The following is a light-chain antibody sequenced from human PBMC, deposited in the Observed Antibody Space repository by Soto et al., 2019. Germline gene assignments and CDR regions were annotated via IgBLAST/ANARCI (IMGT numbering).Light chain of an antibody. CDR2: DAS. CDR3: QQYFSYRT. V-gene: IGKV1-5*01. J-gene: IGKJ1*01. CDR1: QSITTW. Sequence: DIQMTQSPSTLSASIGDRITITCRASQSITTWLAWYQQKPGKAPKLLIFDASSLQSGVPSRFSGSGSGTEFTLPISSLQPDDFATYYCQQYFSYRTFGQGTRVEIK.